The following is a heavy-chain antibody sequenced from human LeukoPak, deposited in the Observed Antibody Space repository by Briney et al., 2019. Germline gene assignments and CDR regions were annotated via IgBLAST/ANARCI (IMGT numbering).Heavy chain of an antibody. CDR2: IWYDGSIK. CDR1: GFTFSTYG. D-gene: IGHD2-8*02. J-gene: IGHJ6*01. V-gene: IGHV3-33*01. CDR3: ARIGCTGGNCRPYYFYGMDV. Sequence: GRSVRLFCAASGFTFSTYGMHWVRQAPDKGLEWVAIIWYDGSIKYYADSVKGRFTISRDNSKNTMYLQMNSLRAEDTAVYYCARIGCTGGNCRPYYFYGMDVWRQGPTVTVSS.